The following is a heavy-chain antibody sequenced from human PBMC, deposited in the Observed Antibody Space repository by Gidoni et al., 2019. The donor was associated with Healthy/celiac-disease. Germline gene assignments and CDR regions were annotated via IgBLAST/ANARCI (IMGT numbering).Heavy chain of an antibody. CDR1: GFPFSSDG. Sequence: QVQLVESGGGVFQPGRSLSLSCAASGFPFSSDGMHWVRQAPGKRLEWVAVISYDGSNKYYADSGKGRFTISRDNSKNTLYLQMNSLRAEDTAVYYCAKEFIVGAHDAFDIWGQGTMVTVSS. D-gene: IGHD1-26*01. J-gene: IGHJ3*02. V-gene: IGHV3-30*18. CDR3: AKEFIVGAHDAFDI. CDR2: ISYDGSNK.